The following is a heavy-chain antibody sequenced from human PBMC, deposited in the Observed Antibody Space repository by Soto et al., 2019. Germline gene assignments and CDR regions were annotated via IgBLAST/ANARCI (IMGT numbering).Heavy chain of an antibody. D-gene: IGHD6-19*01. J-gene: IGHJ4*02. CDR1: GFTFSSYG. V-gene: IGHV3-33*01. Sequence: GGSLRLSCAASGFTFSSYGMHWVRQAPGKGLEWVAVIWYDGSNKYYADSVKGRFTISRDNSKNTLYLQMNSLRAEDTAVYYCARGYSSGWYGGLCGYWGQGTLVTVSS. CDR2: IWYDGSNK. CDR3: ARGYSSGWYGGLCGY.